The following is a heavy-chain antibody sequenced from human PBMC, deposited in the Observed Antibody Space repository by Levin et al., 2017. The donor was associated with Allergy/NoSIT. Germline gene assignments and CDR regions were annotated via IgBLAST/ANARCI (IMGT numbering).Heavy chain of an antibody. V-gene: IGHV4-39*01. J-gene: IGHJ4*02. CDR1: GDSVSSYSSY. Sequence: SETLSLTCTVSGDSVSSYSSYWGWIRQPPGKGLEWIGGVFHTGNTYSNPSLKSRIIMSVDTSRNQFSLTLTSVTAEDSGVYYCARFITSFLWFGDLLSGYYFDYWGQGTLVAVSS. CDR3: ARFITSFLWFGDLLSGYYFDY. D-gene: IGHD3-10*01. CDR2: VFHTGNT.